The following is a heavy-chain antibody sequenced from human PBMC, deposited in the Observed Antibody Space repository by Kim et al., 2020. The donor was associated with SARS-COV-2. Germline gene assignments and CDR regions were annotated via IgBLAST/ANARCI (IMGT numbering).Heavy chain of an antibody. CDR1: GFTFSRYA. Sequence: GGSLRLSCAASGFTFSRYAMTWVRRAPGKGLEGVSAISGRSGRSYYADSVKGRFTIFRDNSKNTLYLQMNSPTAEDTAIYYCVKEEAATYEGQDYWGQGTLVTVPS. J-gene: IGHJ4*02. CDR2: ISGRSGRS. CDR3: VKEEAATYEGQDY. D-gene: IGHD2-15*01. V-gene: IGHV3-23*01.